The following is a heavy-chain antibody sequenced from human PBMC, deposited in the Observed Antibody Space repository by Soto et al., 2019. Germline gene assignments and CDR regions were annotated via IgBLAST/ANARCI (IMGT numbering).Heavy chain of an antibody. CDR3: ARDDRHSFYNAFDI. CDR2: IYYSGST. V-gene: IGHV4-30-4*01. Sequence: PSETLSLTCTVSGGSISSADYYWSWIRQPPGKGLEWIGYIYYSGSTYYNPSLRSRVTISVDTSKNQFSLKLTSVTAADTAVYYCARDDRHSFYNAFDIWGQGTMVTVSS. D-gene: IGHD2-2*01. CDR1: GGSISSADYY. J-gene: IGHJ3*02.